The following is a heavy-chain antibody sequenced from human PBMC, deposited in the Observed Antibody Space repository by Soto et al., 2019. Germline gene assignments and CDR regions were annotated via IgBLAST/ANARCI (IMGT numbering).Heavy chain of an antibody. CDR2: ISADGSDK. V-gene: IGHV3-30*18. D-gene: IGHD3-3*01. J-gene: IGHJ4*02. CDR1: GFTFSNFG. Sequence: QVQLVESGGGVVQPGRSLRLSCAASGFTFSNFGMHWVRQAPGKGLEWVAAISADGSDKYFSGSVKGRFTISRDNSKNTLFLQMNSVRLEDTAVYYCVKGSDVARQELDYWGQGTLVMVSS. CDR3: VKGSDVARQELDY.